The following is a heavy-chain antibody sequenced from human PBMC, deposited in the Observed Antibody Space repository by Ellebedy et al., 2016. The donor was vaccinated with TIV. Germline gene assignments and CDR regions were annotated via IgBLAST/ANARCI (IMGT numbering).Heavy chain of an antibody. CDR3: AVYDSSGYGPVIFSAFDI. J-gene: IGHJ3*02. D-gene: IGHD3-22*01. CDR2: IIPIFGTA. Sequence: SVKVSXXASGGTFSSYAISWVRQAPGQGLEWMGGIIPIFGTANYAQKFQGGVTITADESTSTAYMELSSLRSEDTAVYYCAVYDSSGYGPVIFSAFDIWGQGTMVTVSS. CDR1: GGTFSSYA. V-gene: IGHV1-69*13.